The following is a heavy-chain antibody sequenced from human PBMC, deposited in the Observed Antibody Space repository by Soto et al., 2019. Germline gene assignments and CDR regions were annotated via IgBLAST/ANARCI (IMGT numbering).Heavy chain of an antibody. Sequence: QVQLQESGPGLVKPSATLSLTCTVSGGSVSSGRYYWSWIRQPPGKGLEWIGYIYYSGSTNYNPSLKSRVTISVDTSKNQCSLKLSSVTAADTAVYCARGSGPNDAFDIWGQGTMVTVSS. J-gene: IGHJ3*02. CDR2: IYYSGST. V-gene: IGHV4-61*01. CDR1: GGSVSSGRYY. CDR3: ARGSGPNDAFDI. D-gene: IGHD2-15*01.